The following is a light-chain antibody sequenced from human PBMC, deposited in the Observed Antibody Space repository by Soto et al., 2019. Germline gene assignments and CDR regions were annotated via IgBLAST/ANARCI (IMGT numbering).Light chain of an antibody. CDR3: SSYTRGSTFV. Sequence: QSALTQPASVSGSPGQSITISCTGTSSDVGAYNAVSWYQQEPGKAPKLMMYEVTNRPSGVSNRFSGSKSANTASLTISGLQAEDEADYYCSSYTRGSTFVFVTGTKLTVL. CDR2: EVT. J-gene: IGLJ1*01. CDR1: SSDVGAYNA. V-gene: IGLV2-14*01.